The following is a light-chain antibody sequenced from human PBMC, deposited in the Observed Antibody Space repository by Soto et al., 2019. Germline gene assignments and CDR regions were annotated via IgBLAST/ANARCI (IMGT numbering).Light chain of an antibody. V-gene: IGKV1-39*01. CDR2: AAS. CDR3: QQRVT. Sequence: DLQMTQSPSSLSASVGDRVTITCRASQSISSYLNWYQQKPGKAPKLLIYAASSLQSGVPSRFSGSGSGTDFTLTISSLQPEDFATYYCQQRVTFGGGTKVEIK. J-gene: IGKJ4*01. CDR1: QSISSY.